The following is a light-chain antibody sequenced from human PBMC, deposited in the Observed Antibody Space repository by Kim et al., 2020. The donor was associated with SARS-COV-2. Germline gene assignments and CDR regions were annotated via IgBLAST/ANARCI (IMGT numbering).Light chain of an antibody. J-gene: IGKJ2*01. Sequence: DIQMTQSPSTLSASVGDRVTITCRASQSINSWLAWYQQKPGKAPKLLIYQASSLESGVPSRFSGSGSGTEFTLTISSLQPDDFATYYCQQYNSYSYTFGQGTKLEI. CDR3: QQYNSYSYT. V-gene: IGKV1-5*03. CDR2: QAS. CDR1: QSINSW.